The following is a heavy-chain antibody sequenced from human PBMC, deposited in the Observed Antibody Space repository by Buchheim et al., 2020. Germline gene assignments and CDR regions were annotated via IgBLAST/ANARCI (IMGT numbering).Heavy chain of an antibody. D-gene: IGHD6-13*01. CDR1: GGSFSVYY. J-gene: IGHJ4*02. CDR2: INHSGST. Sequence: QVQLQQWGAGFLKPSETLSLTCAVYGGSFSVYYWSWIRQSPEKGLEWIGDINHSGSTNYSPSLKSRVTISVHTTKNHFSLKLNSVTAADTAVYYCARGVAAAADGDFDYWGQGTL. CDR3: ARGVAAAADGDFDY. V-gene: IGHV4-34*02.